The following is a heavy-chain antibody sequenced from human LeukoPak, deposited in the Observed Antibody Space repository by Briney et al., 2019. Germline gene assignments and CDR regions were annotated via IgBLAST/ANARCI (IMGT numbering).Heavy chain of an antibody. CDR2: ISAYNGNT. CDR3: ARVPSGNSDWFDS. J-gene: IGHJ5*01. Sequence: ASVKVSFKASGYTFTSYGVIWVRQAPGQGLEWMGWISAYNGNTNHAQRLQGRVTMTTDTSTRTAYMELRSLRSDDTAVSYCARVPSGNSDWFDSWGQGTLVTVSS. CDR1: GYTFTSYG. V-gene: IGHV1-18*01. D-gene: IGHD4-23*01.